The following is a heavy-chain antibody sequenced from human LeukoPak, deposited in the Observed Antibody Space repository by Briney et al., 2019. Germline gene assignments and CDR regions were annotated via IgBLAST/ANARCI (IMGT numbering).Heavy chain of an antibody. CDR1: GGSIRSYY. CDR3: ARGDYYDSIDAFDI. CDR2: VYTTGST. V-gene: IGHV4-4*07. D-gene: IGHD3-22*01. J-gene: IGHJ3*02. Sequence: ASETLSLTCTVSGGSIRSYYWSWIRQPAGKGLEWIGRVYTTGSTNYNPSLKSRVTISVDTSKNQFSLKLSSVTAADTAVYYCARGDYYDSIDAFDIWGQGTMVTVSS.